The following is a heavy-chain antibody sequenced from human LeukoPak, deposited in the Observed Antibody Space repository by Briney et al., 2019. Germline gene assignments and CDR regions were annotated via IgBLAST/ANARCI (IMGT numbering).Heavy chain of an antibody. CDR3: ARAEGRCSSTNCYLFDY. D-gene: IGHD2-2*01. CDR2: INTTGGST. CDR1: GYTLTIYY. V-gene: IGHV1-46*03. Sequence: AAVKVSSKASGYTLTIYYVHWVRQAPEQGLEWMGIINTTGGSTSYAQKFQGRVTMARDTSTSTVYMELSSLRSEDTAVYYCARAEGRCSSTNCYLFDYWGQGTLVTVSS. J-gene: IGHJ4*02.